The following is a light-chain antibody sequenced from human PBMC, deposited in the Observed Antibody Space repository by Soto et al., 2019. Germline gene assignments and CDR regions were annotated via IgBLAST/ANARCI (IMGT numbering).Light chain of an antibody. CDR1: QSISSW. CDR3: QQYNSYSQT. Sequence: DIQMTQSPSTLSASVGDRVTITCRASQSISSWLAWYHQKPGKAPKLLIYDASSLESGVPSRFSGSGSGTEFTLTISSLQPDDFATYYCQQYNSYSQTFGQGTKV. V-gene: IGKV1-5*01. J-gene: IGKJ1*01. CDR2: DAS.